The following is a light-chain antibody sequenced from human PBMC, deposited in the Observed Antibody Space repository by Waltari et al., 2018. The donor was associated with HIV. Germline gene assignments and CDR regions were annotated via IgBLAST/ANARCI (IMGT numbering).Light chain of an antibody. CDR3: AGWDGTRNGNVV. V-gene: IGLV1-44*01. J-gene: IGLJ2*01. Sequence: QSVLTQPPSASGTPGQRVTISCSGSSPNLGSNTVKWYQQRPGTAPKLLMYRNNEQRSGGPERCTGSKSGTSASLDNSGIQARDEADYYCAGWDGTRNGNVVFGGGTKLTVL. CDR2: RNN. CDR1: SPNLGSNT.